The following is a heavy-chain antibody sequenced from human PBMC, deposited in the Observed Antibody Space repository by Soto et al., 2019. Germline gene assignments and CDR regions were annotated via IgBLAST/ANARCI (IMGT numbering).Heavy chain of an antibody. CDR3: AKRELPSYGSGSYYYDY. CDR2: ISGSGGST. CDR1: GFTFSSYA. V-gene: IGHV3-23*01. J-gene: IGHJ4*02. D-gene: IGHD3-10*01. Sequence: GGSLRLSCAASGFTFSSYAMSWVRQAPGKGLEWVSAISGSGGSTYYADSVKGRFTISRDNSKNTLYLQMNSLRAEDTAVYYCAKRELPSYGSGSYYYDYWAQENLVTVSS.